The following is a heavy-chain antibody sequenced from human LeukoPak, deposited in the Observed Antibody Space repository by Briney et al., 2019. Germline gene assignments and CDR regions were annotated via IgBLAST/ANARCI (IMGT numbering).Heavy chain of an antibody. CDR1: GFTFSSYA. Sequence: GGSLRLSCGASGFTFSSYAMSWVRQAPGKGLEWVSAIIGSGGSTYYADSVKGRFTLSRDNSKNTLYLQMNSLRAEDTAVYYCARDSGGLRLFDYWGRGLLVTVSS. D-gene: IGHD3-10*01. V-gene: IGHV3-23*01. CDR2: IIGSGGST. J-gene: IGHJ4*02. CDR3: ARDSGGLRLFDY.